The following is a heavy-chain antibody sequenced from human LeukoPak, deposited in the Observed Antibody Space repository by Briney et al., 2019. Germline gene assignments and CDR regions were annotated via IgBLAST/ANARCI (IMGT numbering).Heavy chain of an antibody. CDR3: ARSYYYGSGSRSFDY. D-gene: IGHD3-10*01. J-gene: IGHJ4*02. V-gene: IGHV4-59*01. CDR1: GGSISSYY. CDR2: IYYSGST. Sequence: SETLSLTCTVSGGSISSYYWSWIRQPPGKGLEWIGYIYYSGSTNYNSSLKSRVTISVDTSKNQFSLKLSSVTAADTAVYYCARSYYYGSGSRSFDYWGQGTLVTVSS.